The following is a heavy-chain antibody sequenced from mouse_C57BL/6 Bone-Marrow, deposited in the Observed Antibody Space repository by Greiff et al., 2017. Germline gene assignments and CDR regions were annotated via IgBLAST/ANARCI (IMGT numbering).Heavy chain of an antibody. J-gene: IGHJ3*01. V-gene: IGHV1-72*01. D-gene: IGHD2-2*01. CDR2: IDPNSGGT. CDR1: GYTFTSYW. Sequence: QVQLQQPGAELVKPGASVKLSCKASGYTFTSYWMHWVKQRPGRGLEWIGRIDPNSGGTKYNEKFKSKATLTVDKPSSTAYMQLSSLTSEDSAVYDCGSALWLRRTSEFVYWGQGTLVTVSA. CDR3: GSALWLRRTSEFVY.